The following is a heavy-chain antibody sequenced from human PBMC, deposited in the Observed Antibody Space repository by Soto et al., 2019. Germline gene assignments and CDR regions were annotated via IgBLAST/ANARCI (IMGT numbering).Heavy chain of an antibody. CDR2: INAGNGNT. V-gene: IGHV1-3*01. D-gene: IGHD3-22*01. J-gene: IGHJ4*02. Sequence: ASVKVSCKASGYTFTSYAMHWVRRAPGQRLEWMGWINAGNGNTKYSQKFQGRVTITRDTSASTAYMELSSLRSEDTAVYYCARDRYYYDSSGYYYEGVYDYWGQGTLVTVSS. CDR3: ARDRYYYDSSGYYYEGVYDY. CDR1: GYTFTSYA.